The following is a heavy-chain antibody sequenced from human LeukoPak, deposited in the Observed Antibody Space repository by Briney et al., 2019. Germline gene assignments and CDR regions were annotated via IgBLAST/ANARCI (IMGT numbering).Heavy chain of an antibody. D-gene: IGHD5-24*01. Sequence: SETLSLTCAVYGGSFSGYYWSWIRQPPGKGLEWIGEINHSGSTNYNPSLKSRVTISVDTSKNQFSLKLSSVTAADTAVYYCARGPGDGYNSSYLDYWGQGTLVTVSS. CDR1: GGSFSGYY. CDR2: INHSGST. CDR3: ARGPGDGYNSSYLDY. V-gene: IGHV4-34*01. J-gene: IGHJ4*02.